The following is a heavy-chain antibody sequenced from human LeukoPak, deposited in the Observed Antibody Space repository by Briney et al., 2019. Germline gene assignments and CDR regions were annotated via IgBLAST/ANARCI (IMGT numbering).Heavy chain of an antibody. V-gene: IGHV3-23*01. CDR1: GFTFSSYA. CDR2: ISRGGDSP. J-gene: IGHJ4*02. CDR3: AKEVYGSGPYYLDY. Sequence: PGGSLRLSCAASGFTFSSYAMSWVRQAPGKGLQRVSAISRGGDSPYYADSVKGRFTISRDNSRNTLYLQMNSLRAEDTAIYYCAKEVYGSGPYYLDYWGQGTLVTVSS. D-gene: IGHD3-10*01.